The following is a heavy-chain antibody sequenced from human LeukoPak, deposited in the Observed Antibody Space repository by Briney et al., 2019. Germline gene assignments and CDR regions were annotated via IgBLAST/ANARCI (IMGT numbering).Heavy chain of an antibody. CDR2: INPNSGGT. D-gene: IGHD3-10*01. Sequence: ASVKVSCKASGYTFTGYYMHWVRQAPGQGLEWMGWINPNSGGTNYAQKFQGRVTMTRDTSISTAYMELSRLRSGDTAVYYCARGAGLLWFGELFYWGQGTLVTVSS. CDR1: GYTFTGYY. CDR3: ARGAGLLWFGELFY. J-gene: IGHJ4*02. V-gene: IGHV1-2*02.